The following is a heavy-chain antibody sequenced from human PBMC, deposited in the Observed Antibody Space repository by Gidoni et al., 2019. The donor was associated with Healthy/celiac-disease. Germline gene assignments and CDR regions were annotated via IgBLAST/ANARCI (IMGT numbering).Heavy chain of an antibody. D-gene: IGHD2-15*01. Sequence: EVQLVESGGGLVKPGGARRLSCAASGFTFSNAWMSWVRQAPGKGLEWVGRIKSKTDGGTTDYAAPVKGRFTISRDDSKNTLYLQMNSLKTEDTAVYYCTTEMGYCSGGSCYSNAFDIWGQGTMVTVSS. CDR2: IKSKTDGGTT. CDR3: TTEMGYCSGGSCYSNAFDI. J-gene: IGHJ3*02. CDR1: GFTFSNAW. V-gene: IGHV3-15*01.